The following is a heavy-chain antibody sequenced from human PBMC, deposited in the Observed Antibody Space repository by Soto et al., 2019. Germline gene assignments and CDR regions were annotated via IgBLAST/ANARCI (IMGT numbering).Heavy chain of an antibody. CDR1: GFTFTTFA. V-gene: IGHV3-23*01. CDR3: AKGGSGDSLPDFDF. D-gene: IGHD2-21*01. CDR2: LGPSGHYP. J-gene: IGHJ4*02. Sequence: QPGGSLRLSCAASGFTFTTFAMSWVRQAPGKGLEWVSSLGPSGHYPFYADSVRGRFTVSRDNSKSSLYLQLDTLRGEDTAMYYCAKGGSGDSLPDFDFWGQGTLVTVSS.